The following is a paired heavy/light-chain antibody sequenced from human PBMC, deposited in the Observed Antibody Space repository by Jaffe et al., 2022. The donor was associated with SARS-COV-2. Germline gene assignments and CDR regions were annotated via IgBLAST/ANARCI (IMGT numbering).Heavy chain of an antibody. V-gene: IGHV3-23*04. Sequence: EVQLVESGGGLVQPGGSLRLSCAASGFTFSSYAMSWVRQAPGKGLEWVSAISGSGGSTYYADSVKGRFTISRDNSKNTLYLQMNSLRAEDTAVYYCENIWAAAGTGEADYWGQGTLVTVSS. CDR2: ISGSGGST. CDR1: GFTFSSYA. CDR3: ENIWAAAGTGEADY. J-gene: IGHJ4*02. D-gene: IGHD6-13*01.
Light chain of an antibody. J-gene: IGKJ5*01. Sequence: DVVMTQSPLSLPVTLGQPASISCRSSQSLVYSDGNTYLNWFQQRPGQSPRRLIYKVSNRDSGVPDRFSGSGSGTDFTLKISRVEAEDVGVYYCMQGTHWPPITFGQGTRLEIK. CDR2: KVS. V-gene: IGKV2-30*01. CDR1: QSLVYSDGNTY. CDR3: MQGTHWPPIT.